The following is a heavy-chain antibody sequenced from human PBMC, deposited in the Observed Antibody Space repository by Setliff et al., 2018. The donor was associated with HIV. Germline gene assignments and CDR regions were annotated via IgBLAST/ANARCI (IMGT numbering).Heavy chain of an antibody. CDR2: ITGDGSST. Sequence: LRLSCAASGFTFSDYWMHWVRQAPGKGLVWVSRITGDGSSTRYADSVNGRFTISRDNAKNTMYLQMNSLRAEDTAVYYCARGLANKYDSSGHSDYWGQGTLVTVSS. D-gene: IGHD3-22*01. V-gene: IGHV3-74*01. CDR1: GFTFSDYW. J-gene: IGHJ4*02. CDR3: ARGLANKYDSSGHSDY.